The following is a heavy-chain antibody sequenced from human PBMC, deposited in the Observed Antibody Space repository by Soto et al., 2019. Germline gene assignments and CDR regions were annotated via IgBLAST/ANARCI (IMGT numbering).Heavy chain of an antibody. CDR1: ADTFTSYY. CDR3: ARIAVAGTTYYYYYGMDV. V-gene: IGHV1-46*01. Sequence: ASVKVSCKAPADTFTSYYIHWVRQAPGHGLEWMGIINPNGGSTRFAQTFQGRITMTTDTSTSTAYMELSSLRSEDTAVYYCARIAVAGTTYYYYYGMDVWGQGTTVTVSS. D-gene: IGHD6-19*01. CDR2: INPNGGST. J-gene: IGHJ6*02.